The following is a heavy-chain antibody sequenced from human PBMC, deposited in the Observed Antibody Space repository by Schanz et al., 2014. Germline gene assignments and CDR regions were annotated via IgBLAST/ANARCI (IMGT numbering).Heavy chain of an antibody. Sequence: EVKMVESGGGLVKPGGSLRLSCAASGFTFSSYAMSWVRQAPGKGLEWVSSISSGGNPYYANSVKGRFGISRDNSENTLYLQMSSLRVEDTAVYYCVRDSFFAFDYWGQGTLXTVSS. D-gene: IGHD3-3*01. CDR2: ISSGGNP. CDR3: VRDSFFAFDY. V-gene: IGHV3-23*04. J-gene: IGHJ4*02. CDR1: GFTFSSYA.